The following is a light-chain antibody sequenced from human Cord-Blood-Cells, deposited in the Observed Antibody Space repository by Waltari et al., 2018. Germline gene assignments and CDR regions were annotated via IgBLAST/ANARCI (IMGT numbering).Light chain of an antibody. Sequence: DIVMTQSPDSLAVSLGERATINCKSSQSVLYSSNNKNYLAWYQQKPGQPPKLLIYWASTRESGVPDRFRGSGSGTDFTLTINSLQAEDVAVYYCQQYYSTPFTFGPGTKVDIK. V-gene: IGKV4-1*01. CDR2: WAS. CDR1: QSVLYSSNNKNY. J-gene: IGKJ3*01. CDR3: QQYYSTPFT.